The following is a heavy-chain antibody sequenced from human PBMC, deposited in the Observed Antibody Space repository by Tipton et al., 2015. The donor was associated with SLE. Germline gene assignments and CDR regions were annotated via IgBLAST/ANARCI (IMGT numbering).Heavy chain of an antibody. D-gene: IGHD3-3*01. J-gene: IGHJ4*02. Sequence: TLSLTCTVSGGSISSSSYYWGWIRQPPGKGLEWIGSIYYSGSTYYNPSLKSRVTISVDTSKNQFSLKLSSVTAADTAVYYCARDPTTIFGVVIPTEFDYWGQGTLVTVSS. CDR2: IYYSGST. CDR1: GGSISSSSYY. CDR3: ARDPTTIFGVVIPTEFDY. V-gene: IGHV4-39*07.